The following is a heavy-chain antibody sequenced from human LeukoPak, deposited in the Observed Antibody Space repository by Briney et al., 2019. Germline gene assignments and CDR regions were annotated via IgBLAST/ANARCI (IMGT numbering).Heavy chain of an antibody. CDR3: AKDPGGYSYGYFDY. CDR1: GFTFSSYA. V-gene: IGHV3-23*01. Sequence: PGGSLRLSCVASGFTFSSYAMSWVRQAPGKGLEWVSAISGSGGSTYYADSVKGRFTISRDNSKNTLYLQMNSLRAEDTAVYYCAKDPGGYSYGYFDYWGQGTLVTVSS. CDR2: ISGSGGST. D-gene: IGHD5-18*01. J-gene: IGHJ4*02.